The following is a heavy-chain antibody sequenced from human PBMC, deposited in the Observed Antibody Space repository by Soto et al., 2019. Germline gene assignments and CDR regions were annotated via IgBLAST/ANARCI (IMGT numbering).Heavy chain of an antibody. Sequence: GGSLRLSCAASGFTFSSYGMHWVRQAPGKGLEWVAVISYDGSNKYYADSVKGRFTISRDNSKNTLYLQMNSLRAEDTAVYYCAKGLSGTPYYMDVWGKGTTVTVSS. V-gene: IGHV3-30*18. CDR1: GFTFSSYG. CDR2: ISYDGSNK. D-gene: IGHD1-1*01. CDR3: AKGLSGTPYYMDV. J-gene: IGHJ6*03.